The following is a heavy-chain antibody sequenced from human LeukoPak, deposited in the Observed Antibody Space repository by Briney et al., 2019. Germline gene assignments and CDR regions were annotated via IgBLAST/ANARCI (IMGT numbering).Heavy chain of an antibody. V-gene: IGHV4-39*02. CDR1: GASISSTSYY. D-gene: IGHD3-10*02. CDR2: IYYSGRT. Sequence: SETLSLTCTVSGASISSTSYYWGWIRQPPGQGLEWIGTIYYSGRTYYNPSLKSRVTISGDTSKNQFSLKLSSVTAPDTAVYYCAREAKGDYYVFDNWGHGSLVTVSS. CDR3: AREAKGDYYVFDN. J-gene: IGHJ4*01.